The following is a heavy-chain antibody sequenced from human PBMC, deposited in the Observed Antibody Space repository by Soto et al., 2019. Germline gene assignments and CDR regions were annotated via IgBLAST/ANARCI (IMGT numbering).Heavy chain of an antibody. D-gene: IGHD3-3*01. Sequence: GGSLRLSCAASGFTFSSYWMSWVRQAPGKELEWVANIKQDGSEKYYVDSVKGRFTISRDNAKNSLYLQMNSLRAEDTAVYYCARSPPNITIFGVVIPAPVDYWGQGTLVTVSS. CDR1: GFTFSSYW. J-gene: IGHJ4*02. V-gene: IGHV3-7*01. CDR3: ARSPPNITIFGVVIPAPVDY. CDR2: IKQDGSEK.